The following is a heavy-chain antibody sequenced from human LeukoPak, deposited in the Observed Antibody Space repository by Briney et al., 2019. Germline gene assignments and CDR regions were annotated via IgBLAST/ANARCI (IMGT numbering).Heavy chain of an antibody. CDR3: ATWRTAKTGFDY. D-gene: IGHD1-1*01. J-gene: IGHJ4*02. V-gene: IGHV4-39*01. Sequence: SETLSLTCTVSGGSISNNNYYWAWIRQPPGKGLEYIGSMYYSGSPYYNPSLKSRVTISVDTSKNQLSLRLSSVTAADTAVYHCATWRTAKTGFDYWGQGTLVTVSP. CDR2: MYYSGSP. CDR1: GGSISNNNYY.